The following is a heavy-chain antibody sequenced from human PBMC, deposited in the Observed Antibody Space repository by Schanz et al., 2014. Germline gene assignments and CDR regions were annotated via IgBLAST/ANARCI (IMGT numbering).Heavy chain of an antibody. Sequence: QVQLVQSGAELKNPGASVKVSCKASGYSFSAYYIHWMQQAPGQGLEWLGRFTHISQKFQGRVTMTRDTSSTTAYMELNSLRSDDTAVYYCVRELSGGTFDYWGQGALVTVSS. CDR2: FT. J-gene: IGHJ4*02. CDR1: GYSFSAYY. V-gene: IGHV1-2*06. D-gene: IGHD1-1*01. CDR3: VRELSGGTFDY.